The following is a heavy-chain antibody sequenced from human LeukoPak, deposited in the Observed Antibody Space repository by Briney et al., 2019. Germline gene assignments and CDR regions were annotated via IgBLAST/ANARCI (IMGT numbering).Heavy chain of an antibody. CDR3: ARRSTDYYYYYMDV. J-gene: IGHJ6*03. CDR2: MNPNSGNT. CDR1: GYTFTSYD. Sequence: ASVKVSCKASGYTFTSYDINWVRQATGQGLEWMGWMNPNSGNTGYAQKFQGRVTMTRNTSISTAYMELSSLRSEDTAVYYCARRSTDYYYYYMDVWGKGTTVTVSS. V-gene: IGHV1-8*01.